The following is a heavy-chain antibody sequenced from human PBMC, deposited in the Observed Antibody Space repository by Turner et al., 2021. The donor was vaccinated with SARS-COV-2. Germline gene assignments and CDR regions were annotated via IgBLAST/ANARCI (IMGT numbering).Heavy chain of an antibody. V-gene: IGHV5-10-1*03. CDR1: GNSFTSYW. Sequence: EVPLVQSGAEVTTPGESLRISCKGSGNSFTSYWISWVRQMPGKGLEWMGRIDPSDSKTNYSPSFQGHVTFSADNSISTAYLQWSSLKASDTAMYYCATSGYLSTNWFDPWGQGTLVTVSS. CDR2: IDPSDSKT. D-gene: IGHD3-22*01. CDR3: ATSGYLSTNWFDP. J-gene: IGHJ5*02.